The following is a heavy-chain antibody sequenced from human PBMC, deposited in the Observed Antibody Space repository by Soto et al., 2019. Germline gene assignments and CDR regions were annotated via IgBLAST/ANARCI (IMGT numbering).Heavy chain of an antibody. D-gene: IGHD3-3*01. CDR3: ARGPEAGDITIFGVVTPYYYYGMDV. Sequence: GGSLRLSCAASGFTFSSYSMSWVRQAPGKGLEWVSYISSSSSTIYYADSVKGRFTISRDNAKNSLYLQMNSLRDEDTAVYYCARGPEAGDITIFGVVTPYYYYGMDVWGQGTTVTVSS. V-gene: IGHV3-48*02. CDR1: GFTFSSYS. CDR2: ISSSSSTI. J-gene: IGHJ6*02.